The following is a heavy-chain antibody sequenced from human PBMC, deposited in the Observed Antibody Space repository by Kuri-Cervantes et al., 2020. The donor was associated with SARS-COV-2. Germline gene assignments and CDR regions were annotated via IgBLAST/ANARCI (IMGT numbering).Heavy chain of an antibody. D-gene: IGHD1-1*01. CDR1: GFTFSNFP. J-gene: IGHJ4*02. V-gene: IGHV3-33*08. CDR3: VRDGDHWNFDY. CDR2: IWYDGSNK. Sequence: LSLTCAASGFTFSNFPIHWVRQSPGMGLEWVAVIWYDGSNKYYADSVKGRFTISRDNAKNMLFLQMNSLRAEDTAVYYCVRDGDHWNFDYWGQGTLVTVSS.